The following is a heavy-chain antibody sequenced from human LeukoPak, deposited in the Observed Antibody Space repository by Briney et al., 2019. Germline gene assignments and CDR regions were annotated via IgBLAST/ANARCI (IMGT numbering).Heavy chain of an antibody. CDR1: GASISSGLHY. CDR3: ARGYSSSWYVWFDP. J-gene: IGHJ5*02. D-gene: IGHD6-13*01. CDR2: IYTSGST. V-gene: IGHV4-61*02. Sequence: SQTLSLTCTVSGASISSGLHYWSWIRQPAGKGLEWIGRIYTSGSTNYNPSLKSRVTMSVDTSKNQFSLKLSSVTAADTAVYYCARGYSSSWYVWFDPWGQGTLVTVSS.